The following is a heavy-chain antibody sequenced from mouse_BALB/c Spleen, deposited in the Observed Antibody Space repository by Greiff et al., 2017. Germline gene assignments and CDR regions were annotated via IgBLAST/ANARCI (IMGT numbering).Heavy chain of an antibody. D-gene: IGHD2-4*01. CDR3: ARGGYYDYDGGDYYAMDY. Sequence: VQLVESGPGLVAPSQSLSITCTVSGFSLTSYGVHWVRQPPGKGLEWLGVIWAGGSTNYNSALMSRLSISKDNSKSQVFLKMNSLQTDDTAMYYCARGGYYDYDGGDYYAMDYWGQGTSVTVSS. J-gene: IGHJ4*01. CDR2: IWAGGST. CDR1: GFSLTSYG. V-gene: IGHV2-9*02.